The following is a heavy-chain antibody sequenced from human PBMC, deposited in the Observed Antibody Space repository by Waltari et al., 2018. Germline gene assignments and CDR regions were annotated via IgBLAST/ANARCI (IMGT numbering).Heavy chain of an antibody. CDR3: ARVYDSSGYFDY. CDR1: GDSVSSNSAA. CDR2: TYYRSKCYN. V-gene: IGHV6-1*01. J-gene: IGHJ4*02. Sequence: QVQLQQSGPGLVKPSQTLSLTCALPGDSVSSNSAALNSIRQFPSRGLEWLGRTYYRSKCYNDYAVSVKSRITINPDTSKNQFSLQLNSVTPEDTAVYYCARVYDSSGYFDYWGQGTLVTVSS. D-gene: IGHD3-22*01.